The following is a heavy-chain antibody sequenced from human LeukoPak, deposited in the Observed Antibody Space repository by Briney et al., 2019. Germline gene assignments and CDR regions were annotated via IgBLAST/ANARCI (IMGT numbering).Heavy chain of an antibody. Sequence: PSETLSPTCTVSGGSISSSTYYWGWIRQPPGKGLEWIGSMYYSGSPSSNPSLKSRVTISLDSSKNQFSLKLSSVTAADTAVYYCARGWGVIWGQGTLVTVSS. CDR2: MYYSGSP. J-gene: IGHJ4*02. D-gene: IGHD3-10*01. CDR3: ARGWGVI. V-gene: IGHV4-39*07. CDR1: GGSISSSTYY.